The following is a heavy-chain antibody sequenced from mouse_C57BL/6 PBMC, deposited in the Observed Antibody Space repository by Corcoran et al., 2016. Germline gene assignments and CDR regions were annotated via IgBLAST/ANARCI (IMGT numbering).Heavy chain of an antibody. Sequence: QVQLQQSGAELVKPGASVKISCKASGYAFSSYWMNWVKQRPGKGLEWIGQIYPGDGDTNYNGKFKGKATLTADKSSSTAYMQLSSLTSEDSAVYFCARGDYDYDENAMDYWGQGTSVTVSS. CDR1: GYAFSSYW. CDR3: ARGDYDYDENAMDY. D-gene: IGHD2-4*01. J-gene: IGHJ4*01. V-gene: IGHV1-80*01. CDR2: IYPGDGDT.